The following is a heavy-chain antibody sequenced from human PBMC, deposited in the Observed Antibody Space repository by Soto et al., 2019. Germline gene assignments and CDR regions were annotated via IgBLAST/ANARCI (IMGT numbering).Heavy chain of an antibody. D-gene: IGHD6-13*01. CDR3: TTDGGSSWYNWFDP. CDR2: IKSKTDGGTT. CDR1: GFTFSNAW. J-gene: IGHJ5*02. Sequence: GGSLRLSCAASGFTFSNAWMSWVRQAPGKGLEWVGRIKSKTDGGTTDYAAPVKGRFTISRDDSKNTLYLQMNSLKTEDTAVYYCTTDGGSSWYNWFDPWGQGTLGTVSS. V-gene: IGHV3-15*01.